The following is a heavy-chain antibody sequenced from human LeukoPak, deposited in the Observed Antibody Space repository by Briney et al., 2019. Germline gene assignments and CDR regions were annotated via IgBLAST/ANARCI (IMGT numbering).Heavy chain of an antibody. D-gene: IGHD4-17*01. V-gene: IGHV4-39*07. J-gene: IGHJ4*02. CDR3: ARASDDYGDYNY. CDR2: IYYSGST. CDR1: GGSISSSSYY. Sequence: SETLSLTCTVSGGSISSSSYYWGWIRQPPGKGLEWIGSIYYSGSTYYNPSLKSRVTISVDTSKNQFSLKLSSVTAADTAVYYCARASDDYGDYNYWGQGTLVTVSS.